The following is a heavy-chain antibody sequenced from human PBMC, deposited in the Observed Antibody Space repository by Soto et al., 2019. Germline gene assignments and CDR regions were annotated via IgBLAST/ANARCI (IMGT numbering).Heavy chain of an antibody. CDR2: TYYRSKWYN. V-gene: IGHV6-1*01. J-gene: IGHJ6*02. CDR1: GDSVSSNSAA. D-gene: IGHD6-13*01. Sequence: PSQTLSLTCAISGDSVSSNSAAWNWIRQSPSRGLEWLGRTYYRSKWYNDYAVSVKSRITINPDTSKNQFSLQLNSVTPEDTAVYYCARGDSSSWSYYYSGMDVWGQGTTVTVSS. CDR3: ARGDSSSWSYYYSGMDV.